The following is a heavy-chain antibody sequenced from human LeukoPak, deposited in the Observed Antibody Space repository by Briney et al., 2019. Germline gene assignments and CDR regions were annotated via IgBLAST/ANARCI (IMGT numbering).Heavy chain of an antibody. CDR3: ARGLYCSSTSCYGGMDV. V-gene: IGHV1-46*01. CDR1: GYTFTSYY. CDR2: INPSGGST. D-gene: IGHD2-2*01. J-gene: IGHJ6*02. Sequence: ASVKVSCKASGYTFTSYYMHWVRQAPGQGLEWMGIINPSGGSTSYAQKFQDRVTMTRDTSTSTVYMELSSLRSEDTAVYYCARGLYCSSTSCYGGMDVWGQGTTVTVSS.